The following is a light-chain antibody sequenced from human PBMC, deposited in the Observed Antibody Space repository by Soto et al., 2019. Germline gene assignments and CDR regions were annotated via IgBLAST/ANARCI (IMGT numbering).Light chain of an antibody. CDR2: GNS. CDR3: QSYDSSLSGYYV. J-gene: IGLJ1*01. CDR1: SSNIGAGYD. Sequence: QAVVTQPPSVPGAPGQRVTISCTGSSSNIGAGYDVHWYQQLPGTAPKLLIYGNSNRPSGVPDRFSGSKSGTSASLAITGLQAEDEADYYCQSYDSSLSGYYVFGTGTKVTVL. V-gene: IGLV1-40*01.